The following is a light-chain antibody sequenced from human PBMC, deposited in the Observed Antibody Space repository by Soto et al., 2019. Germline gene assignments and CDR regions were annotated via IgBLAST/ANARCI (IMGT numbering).Light chain of an antibody. CDR1: HDIKKY. J-gene: IGKJ4*01. CDR2: DAS. CDR3: QQFDDLPLT. V-gene: IGKV1-33*01. Sequence: DIQMTQSPSSLSASLGDRLTITCQASHDIKKYLNWFQQKAHKVPKLLIHDASTLATGVRSRFTGSGSGTDFTLTINSLQPEDGATYYCQQFDDLPLTFGGGTKVDIK.